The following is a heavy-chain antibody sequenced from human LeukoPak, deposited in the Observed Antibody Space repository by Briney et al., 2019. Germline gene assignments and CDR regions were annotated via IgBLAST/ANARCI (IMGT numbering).Heavy chain of an antibody. D-gene: IGHD6-19*01. CDR2: IYTSGST. J-gene: IGHJ4*02. Sequence: SQTLSLTCTVSGGSISSGSYYWSWIRQPAGKGLEWIGRIYTSGSTDYNPALRSQVTISVDTSKNQFSLKLRFVTAADTAVYYCARGAYGSGLWGQGTLVTVSS. CDR3: ARGAYGSGL. V-gene: IGHV4-61*02. CDR1: GGSISSGSYY.